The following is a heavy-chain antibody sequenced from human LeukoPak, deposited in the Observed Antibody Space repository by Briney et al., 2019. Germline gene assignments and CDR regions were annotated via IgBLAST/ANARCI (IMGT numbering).Heavy chain of an antibody. CDR3: ARAGVYDFWSGSDWFDP. D-gene: IGHD3-3*01. CDR2: INPSGGST. V-gene: IGHV1-46*01. Sequence: ASVKVSCKASGYTFTGYYMHWVRQAPGQGLEWMGIINPSGGSTSYAQKFQGRVTMTRDTSTSTVYMELSSLRSEDTAVYYCARAGVYDFWSGSDWFDPWGQGTLVTVSS. J-gene: IGHJ5*02. CDR1: GYTFTGYY.